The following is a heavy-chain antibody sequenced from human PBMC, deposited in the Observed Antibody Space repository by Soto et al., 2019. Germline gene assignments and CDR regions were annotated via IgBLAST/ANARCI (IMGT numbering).Heavy chain of an antibody. CDR3: ARDPGQDEAMDY. J-gene: IGHJ4*02. CDR2: IWHDGKEK. Sequence: QVQVVESGGGVVQPGRSLKLSCAASGFTFSNFGMHWVHQAPGKGLEWVAVIWHDGKEKYYADSAKGRSTISRDNSKNTLYLQMNSLRAEDTAVYYCARDPGQDEAMDYWGQGTLVTVSS. V-gene: IGHV3-33*01. CDR1: GFTFSNFG.